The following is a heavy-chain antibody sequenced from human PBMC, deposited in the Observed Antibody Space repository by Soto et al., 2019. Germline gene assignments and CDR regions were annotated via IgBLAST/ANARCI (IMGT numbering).Heavy chain of an antibody. J-gene: IGHJ6*02. D-gene: IGHD2-2*01. CDR2: MNPHSGKT. CDR3: ARRIVPAAAGIGMDV. Sequence: QVQLVHSGAEVKKPGASVKVSCKASGYTFTSYDINWVRQATGQGLEWMGWMNPHSGKTGYAQKFQGRVTMTRNTSISTAYMELRSLTSEDTAVYYCARRIVPAAAGIGMDVWGQGTTVTVS. CDR1: GYTFTSYD. V-gene: IGHV1-8*01.